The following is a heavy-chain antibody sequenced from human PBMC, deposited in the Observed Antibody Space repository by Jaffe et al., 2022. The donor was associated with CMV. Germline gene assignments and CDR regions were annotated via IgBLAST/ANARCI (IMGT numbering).Heavy chain of an antibody. Sequence: EVQLLESGGGLVQPGGSLRLSCAASGFTFSSYAMSWVRQAPGKGLEWVSAISGRGGSTYYADSVKGRFTISRDNSKNTLYLQMNSLRAEDTAVYYCTKGIGVGATAGLWYFDLWGRGTLVTVSS. D-gene: IGHD1-26*01. CDR3: TKGIGVGATAGLWYFDL. J-gene: IGHJ2*01. V-gene: IGHV3-23*01. CDR2: ISGRGGST. CDR1: GFTFSSYA.